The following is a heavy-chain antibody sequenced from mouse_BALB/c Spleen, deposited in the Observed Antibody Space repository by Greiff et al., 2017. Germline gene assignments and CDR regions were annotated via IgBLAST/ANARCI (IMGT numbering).Heavy chain of an antibody. J-gene: IGHJ1*01. CDR1: GYTFTSYT. CDR2: INPSSGYT. Sequence: QVQLKESAAELARPGASFKMSCKASGYTFTSYTMHWVKQRPGQGLEWIGYINPSSGYTEYNQKFKDKTTLTADKSSSTAYMQLSSLTSEDSAVYYCAREYFDVWGAGTTVTVSS. CDR3: AREYFDV. V-gene: IGHV1-4*02.